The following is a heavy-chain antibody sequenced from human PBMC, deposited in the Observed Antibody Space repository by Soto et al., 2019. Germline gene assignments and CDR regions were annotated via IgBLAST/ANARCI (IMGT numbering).Heavy chain of an antibody. J-gene: IGHJ4*02. V-gene: IGHV4-59*01. CDR2: IYYSGST. Sequence: WGTLSLTCTVSGGSISSYYWSWIRQPPGKGLEWIGYIYYSGSTNYNPSPKSRVTISVDTSKNQFSLKLSSVTAADTAVYYCARGVVVPAALDYWGQGTLVTVSS. D-gene: IGHD2-2*01. CDR1: GGSISSYY. CDR3: ARGVVVPAALDY.